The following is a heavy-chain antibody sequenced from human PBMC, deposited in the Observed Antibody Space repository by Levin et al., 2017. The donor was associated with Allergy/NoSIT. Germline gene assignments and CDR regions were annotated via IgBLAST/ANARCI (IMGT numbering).Heavy chain of an antibody. CDR1: GFTVSNNY. Sequence: GGSLRLSCAASGFTVSNNYMSWVRQAPGKGLEWVSVIYSGGNTYYAGSVKGRFTISRDNSKNTLYLQMDSLRAEDTAVYYCARRNSLYDSSGYYCAYDYWGQGTLVTVSS. CDR2: IYSGGNT. D-gene: IGHD3-22*01. CDR3: ARRNSLYDSSGYYCAYDY. V-gene: IGHV3-53*01. J-gene: IGHJ4*02.